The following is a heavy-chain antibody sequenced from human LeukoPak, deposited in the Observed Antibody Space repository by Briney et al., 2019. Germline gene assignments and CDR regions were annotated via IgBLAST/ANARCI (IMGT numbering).Heavy chain of an antibody. CDR3: VKDQREAYRGGWSRDFDY. CDR1: GFTFSSYS. J-gene: IGHJ4*02. D-gene: IGHD6-19*01. V-gene: IGHV3-48*01. CDR2: ISSSGSTI. Sequence: GGSLRLSCAASGFTFSSYSMNWVRQAPGKGLEWVSSISSSGSTIYYADSVKGRFTISRDNSKNTLYLQVNSLRVEDTAVYYCVKDQREAYRGGWSRDFDYWGQGTLVTVSS.